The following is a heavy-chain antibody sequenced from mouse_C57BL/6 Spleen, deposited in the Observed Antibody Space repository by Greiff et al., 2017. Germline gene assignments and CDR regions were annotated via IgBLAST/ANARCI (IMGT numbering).Heavy chain of an antibody. CDR3: ARGEGYDYDGYAMDY. J-gene: IGHJ4*01. V-gene: IGHV3-6*01. D-gene: IGHD2-4*01. Sequence: EVKLQESGPGLVKPSQSLSLTCSVTGYSITSGYYWNWIRQFPGNKLEWMGYISYDGSNNYNPSLKNRISITRDTSKNQFFLKLNSVTTEDTATYYCARGEGYDYDGYAMDYWGQGTSVTVSS. CDR2: ISYDGSN. CDR1: GYSITSGYY.